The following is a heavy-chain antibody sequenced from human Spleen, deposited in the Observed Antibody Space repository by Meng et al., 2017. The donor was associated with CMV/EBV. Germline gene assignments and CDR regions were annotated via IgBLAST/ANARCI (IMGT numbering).Heavy chain of an antibody. CDR1: GGSISSHY. CDR2: IYDSGST. J-gene: IGHJ6*02. CDR3: AREVRSYYYYGMDV. V-gene: IGHV4-59*11. D-gene: IGHD3-10*01. Sequence: GSLRLSCSVSGGSISSHYWSWIRQSPGKGLEWIGYIYDSGSTNYNPSLKSRVTISLDTSKKQFSLKLTSVTAADTAVYYCAREVRSYYYYGMDVWGQGTTVTVSS.